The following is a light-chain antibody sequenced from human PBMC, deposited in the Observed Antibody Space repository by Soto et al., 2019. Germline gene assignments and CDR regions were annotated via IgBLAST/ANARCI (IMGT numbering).Light chain of an antibody. V-gene: IGKV3-11*01. CDR2: YMS. CDR1: QYVGSR. J-gene: IGKJ4*01. Sequence: EIVLTQSPATLSSSPGETATLSCRASQYVGSRLAWYQHKPGQAPRLLTYYMSKRATGIPARFSGSGSGTDFTLTISSLAPDDFAIYYCQHCQPYGDSPPLTFGGGTKVDIK. CDR3: QHCQPYGDSPPLT.